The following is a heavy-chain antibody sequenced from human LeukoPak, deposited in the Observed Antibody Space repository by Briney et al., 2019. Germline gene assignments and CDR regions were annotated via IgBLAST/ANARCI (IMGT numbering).Heavy chain of an antibody. J-gene: IGHJ4*02. V-gene: IGHV3-66*01. Sequence: PGGSLRLSCAASGFIASGNYMTWVRQAPGKGLEWVSVIYSGGSTYYADSVKGRFTISRDNSKNTLYLQMNSLRVEDTAVYYCARVEGYGYSIYWGQGTLVTVSS. CDR1: GFIASGNY. CDR2: IYSGGST. D-gene: IGHD1-1*01. CDR3: ARVEGYGYSIY.